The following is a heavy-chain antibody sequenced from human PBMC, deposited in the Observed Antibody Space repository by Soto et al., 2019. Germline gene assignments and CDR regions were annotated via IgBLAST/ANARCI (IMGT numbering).Heavy chain of an antibody. V-gene: IGHV4-61*01. Sequence: QVQLQESGPGVVKPSDTLSVTCTVSGGSVSSRSHFWSWIRPPPGEGLQWIGYIYYTGNTNYSPSLKSRATLSVDTSRNQFSLRLTSVTAADTAIYYCARYDAESGSNKLDPWGQGTLVTVSS. D-gene: IGHD5-12*01. CDR3: ARYDAESGSNKLDP. CDR1: GGSVSSRSHF. J-gene: IGHJ5*02. CDR2: IYYTGNT.